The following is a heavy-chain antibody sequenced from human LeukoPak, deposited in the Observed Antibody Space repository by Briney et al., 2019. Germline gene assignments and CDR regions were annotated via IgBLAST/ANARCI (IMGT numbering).Heavy chain of an antibody. J-gene: IGHJ4*02. V-gene: IGHV4-34*01. CDR2: INHSGST. CDR3: ARAWGLPAAMAGTSRVDY. Sequence: SETLSLTRAVYGGSFSGYYWSWIRQPPGKGLEWIGEINHSGSTNYNPSLKSRVTISVDTSKNQFSLKLSSVTAADTAVYYCARAWGLPAAMAGTSRVDYWGQGTLVTVSS. CDR1: GGSFSGYY. D-gene: IGHD2-2*01.